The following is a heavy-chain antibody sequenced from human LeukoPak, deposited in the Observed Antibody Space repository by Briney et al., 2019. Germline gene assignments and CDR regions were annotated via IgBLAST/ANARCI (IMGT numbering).Heavy chain of an antibody. CDR1: GGSISSGDYY. D-gene: IGHD6-13*01. V-gene: IGHV4-30-4*08. CDR3: ARGYSSSWPFDY. CDR2: IYYSGST. J-gene: IGHJ4*02. Sequence: SETLSLTCTVSGGSISSGDYYWSWIRQPQGKGLEWIGYIYYSGSTYYNPSLKSRVTISVDTSKNQFSLKLSSVTAADTAVYYCARGYSSSWPFDYWGQGTLVTVSS.